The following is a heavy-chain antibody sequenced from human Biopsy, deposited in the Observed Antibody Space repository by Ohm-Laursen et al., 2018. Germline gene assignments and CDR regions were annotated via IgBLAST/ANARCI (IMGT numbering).Heavy chain of an antibody. CDR1: GGSISGYH. D-gene: IGHD2-2*01. Sequence: SQTLSLTCTVSGGSISGYHWSWIRKPPGKGLEWLGYISYTGAITSNPSLNGRVTMSLDTSKNQFSLRLIYVTAADTAVYFCARMPHFDYWGQGILVTVSS. V-gene: IGHV4-59*01. CDR2: ISYTGAI. CDR3: ARMPHFDY. J-gene: IGHJ4*02.